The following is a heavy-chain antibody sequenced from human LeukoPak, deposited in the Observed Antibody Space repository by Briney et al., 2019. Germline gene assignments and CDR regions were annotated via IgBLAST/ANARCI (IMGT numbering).Heavy chain of an antibody. CDR2: ISGSGSTI. D-gene: IGHD5-12*01. J-gene: IGHJ4*02. CDR3: ARGGYDYDY. Sequence: GGSLRLSCAACGFTFSSYEMNWVRQAPGKGLEWVSYISGSGSTIYYADSVKGRFTISRDNAKNSLYLQMNSLRAEDTAVYYCARGGYDYDYWGQGTLVTVSS. CDR1: GFTFSSYE. V-gene: IGHV3-48*03.